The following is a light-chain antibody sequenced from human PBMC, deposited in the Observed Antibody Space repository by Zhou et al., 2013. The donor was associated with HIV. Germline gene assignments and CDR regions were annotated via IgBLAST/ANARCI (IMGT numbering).Light chain of an antibody. Sequence: DIQMTQSPSTLSASVGDRVTITCRASQSISSWLAWYQQKPGKAPKLLIYKASILAFGVPSRFSGSGSGTDFTLTVSSLQPDDFATYYCQQYSSYARVFGQGTNVEI. CDR2: KAS. CDR3: QQYSSYARV. V-gene: IGKV1-5*03. J-gene: IGKJ1*01. CDR1: QSISSW.